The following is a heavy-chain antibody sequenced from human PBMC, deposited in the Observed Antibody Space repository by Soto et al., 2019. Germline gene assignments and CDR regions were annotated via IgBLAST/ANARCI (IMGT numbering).Heavy chain of an antibody. CDR3: ATQGFCTNGVCYDFDN. D-gene: IGHD2-8*01. CDR2: INPSGGST. Sequence: ASVKVSFKASGYTFNSYYMHWVRQAPGQGLEWMGIINPSGGSTSYAQKFQGRVIMTRDTSTSTVYMELSSLRSEDTAVYYCATQGFCTNGVCYDFDNWSQGTLVTVSS. J-gene: IGHJ4*02. CDR1: GYTFNSYY. V-gene: IGHV1-46*03.